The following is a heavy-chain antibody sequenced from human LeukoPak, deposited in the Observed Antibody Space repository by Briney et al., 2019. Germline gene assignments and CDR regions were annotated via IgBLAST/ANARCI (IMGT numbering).Heavy chain of an antibody. D-gene: IGHD3-22*01. Sequence: ASVKVSCKASGYTFTSYGISWVRQAPGQGLEWMGWISAYNGNTNYAQKLQGRVTMTTDTSTSTAYMELRSLRSDDTAVYYCARDLSYDSSGYCGYWGQGTLATVSS. J-gene: IGHJ4*02. V-gene: IGHV1-18*01. CDR1: GYTFTSYG. CDR2: ISAYNGNT. CDR3: ARDLSYDSSGYCGY.